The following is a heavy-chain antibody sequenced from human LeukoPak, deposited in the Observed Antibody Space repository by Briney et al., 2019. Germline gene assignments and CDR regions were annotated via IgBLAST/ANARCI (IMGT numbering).Heavy chain of an antibody. D-gene: IGHD3-22*01. CDR1: GGSFSGYY. CDR3: ASGSGYYLNYFDY. Sequence: PSETLSLTCAVYGGSFSGYYWSWIRQPPGKGLEWIGEINHSGSTNYNPSLKSRVTISVDTSKNQFSLKLSSVTAADTAVYYCASGSGYYLNYFDYWGQGTLVTVSS. V-gene: IGHV4-34*01. J-gene: IGHJ4*02. CDR2: INHSGST.